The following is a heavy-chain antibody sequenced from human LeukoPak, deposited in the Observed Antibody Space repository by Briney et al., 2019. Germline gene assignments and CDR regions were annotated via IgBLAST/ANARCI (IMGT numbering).Heavy chain of an antibody. J-gene: IGHJ4*02. CDR1: GFTFSDYY. V-gene: IGHV3-11*04. D-gene: IGHD3-10*01. CDR3: AREDYYYASGF. CDR2: ISGSGSTI. Sequence: GGSLRLSCAASGFTFSDYYMSWIRQAPGKGLEWVSYISGSGSTIYYSDSVKGRFTLSRDNAKNSLYLQMNRLRVEDTAVYFCAREDYYYASGFWGRGTLVTVSS.